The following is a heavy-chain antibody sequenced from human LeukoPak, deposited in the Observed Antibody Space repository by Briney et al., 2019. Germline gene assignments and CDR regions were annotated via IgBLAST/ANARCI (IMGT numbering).Heavy chain of an antibody. CDR3: ARDYDFWSGFSSRSYYGMDV. J-gene: IGHJ6*02. Sequence: GGSLRLSCAASGFTFSSYWMHWVRQAPGKGLVWVSRINSDGSSTSYADSVKGRFTISRDNAKNTLYLQVNSLRAEDTAVYYCARDYDFWSGFSSRSYYGMDVWGQGTTVTVSS. CDR2: INSDGSST. D-gene: IGHD3-3*01. CDR1: GFTFSSYW. V-gene: IGHV3-74*01.